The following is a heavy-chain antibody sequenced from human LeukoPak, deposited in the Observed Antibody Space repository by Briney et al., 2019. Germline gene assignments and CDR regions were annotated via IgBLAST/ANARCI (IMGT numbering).Heavy chain of an antibody. J-gene: IGHJ6*02. CDR1: GYTFTSYD. CDR3: ARTYSSGITYYYYYGMDV. Sequence: ASVKVSCKASGYTFTSYDINWVRQATGQGLEWMGWMNPNSGNTGYAQKFQGRVTMTRNTSISTAYMELSSLRSEDTAVYYCARTYSSGITYYYYYGMDVWGQGTTVTVTS. D-gene: IGHD6-19*01. V-gene: IGHV1-8*01. CDR2: MNPNSGNT.